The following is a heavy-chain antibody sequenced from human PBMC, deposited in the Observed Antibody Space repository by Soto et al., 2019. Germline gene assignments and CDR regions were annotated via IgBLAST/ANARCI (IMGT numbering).Heavy chain of an antibody. CDR1: GFTFSSYS. V-gene: IGHV3-48*02. CDR2: ISSSSSTI. CDR3: ARESEYQLLWVEYYGMDV. J-gene: IGHJ6*02. Sequence: EVQLVESGRGLVQPGGSLRLSCAASGFTFSSYSMNWVRQAPGKGLEWVSYISSSSSTIYYADSVKGRFTISRDNAKNSLYLQMNSLRDEDTAVYYCARESEYQLLWVEYYGMDVWGQGTTVTVSS. D-gene: IGHD2-2*01.